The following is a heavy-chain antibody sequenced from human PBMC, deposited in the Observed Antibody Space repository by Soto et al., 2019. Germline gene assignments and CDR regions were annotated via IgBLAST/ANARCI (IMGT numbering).Heavy chain of an antibody. Sequence: NPSETLSLTCAVYGGSFSSYYWSWIRQPPGKGLEWIGEINHSGSTNYNPSLKSRVTISVDTSKNQFSLKLSSMTAADTAVYYCARRTRRGAYYYYGMDVWGQGTTVTVSS. J-gene: IGHJ6*02. V-gene: IGHV4-34*01. CDR1: GGSFSSYY. D-gene: IGHD3-16*01. CDR2: INHSGST. CDR3: ARRTRRGAYYYYGMDV.